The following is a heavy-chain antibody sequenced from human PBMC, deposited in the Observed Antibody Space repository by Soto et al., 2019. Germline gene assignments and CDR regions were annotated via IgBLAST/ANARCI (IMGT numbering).Heavy chain of an antibody. D-gene: IGHD1-1*01. CDR2: ISYDGTDE. CDR1: GFSFSSYG. CDR3: AVQESDWTDHFDY. Sequence: QVQLVESGGGVVQPGRSLRLSCAASGFSFSSYGMHWVRQAPGKGLEWVAMISYDGTDEYYADSVKGRFTISRDNSKNAVYLQMNSMRDEDAAGYYCAVQESDWTDHFDYWGQGTLVTVSS. J-gene: IGHJ4*02. V-gene: IGHV3-30*03.